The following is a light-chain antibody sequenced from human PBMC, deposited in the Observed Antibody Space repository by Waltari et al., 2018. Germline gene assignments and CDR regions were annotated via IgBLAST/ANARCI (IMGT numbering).Light chain of an antibody. CDR1: RSDVGGYNH. CDR2: DVS. Sequence: QSALTQPASVSGSPGQSITISCTGTRSDVGGYNHVPWYQQDPGKVPKLIMYDVSERPSGVSDRFSGSKSGNTASLTISGVQAEDETDYYCSSYTNRNTLIFGGGTKLTVL. V-gene: IGLV2-14*01. CDR3: SSYTNRNTLI. J-gene: IGLJ2*01.